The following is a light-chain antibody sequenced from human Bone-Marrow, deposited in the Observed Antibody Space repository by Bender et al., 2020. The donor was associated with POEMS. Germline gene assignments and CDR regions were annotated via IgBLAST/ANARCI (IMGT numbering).Light chain of an antibody. CDR1: SSDVGSYNL. CDR3: SSYAGDYNLV. V-gene: IGLV2-23*02. J-gene: IGLJ3*02. CDR2: EVS. Sequence: QSALTQPASVSGSPGQSITISCTGTSSDVGSYNLVSWYQQHPDKATKLMIYEVSKRPQGVSHRFSGSKSGNTASLTVSGLQAEDEADYYCSSYAGDYNLVFGGGTKLTVL.